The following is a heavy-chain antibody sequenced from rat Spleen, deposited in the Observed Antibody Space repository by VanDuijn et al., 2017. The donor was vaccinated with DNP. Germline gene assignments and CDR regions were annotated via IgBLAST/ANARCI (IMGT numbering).Heavy chain of an antibody. V-gene: IGHV5-46*01. D-gene: IGHD1-1*01. CDR2: ISISDDDT. CDR3: TELPSYYEAWFAY. J-gene: IGHJ3*01. CDR1: GFTFSSYP. Sequence: EVQLVQSGVGLVQPGRSMQLSCVASGFTFSSYPMAWVRQAPTKGLEWVATISISDDDTYYRDSVKGRFTISRDNARSTLYLQMNSLRSEDTATYYCTELPSYYEAWFAYWGHGALVTVSS.